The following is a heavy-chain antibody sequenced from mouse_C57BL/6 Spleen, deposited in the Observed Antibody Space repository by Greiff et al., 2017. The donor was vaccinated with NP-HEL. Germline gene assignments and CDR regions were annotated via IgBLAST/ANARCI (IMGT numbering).Heavy chain of an antibody. CDR2: INPNNGGT. CDR1: GYTFTDYY. J-gene: IGHJ2*01. V-gene: IGHV1-26*01. Sequence: VQLQQSGPELVKPVASVKISCKASGYTFTDYYMNWVKQSHGKSLEWIGDINPNNGGTSYNQKFKGKATLTVDKSSSTAYMELRSLTSEDSAVYYCATSYYSNYVDYWGQGTTLTVSS. CDR3: ATSYYSNYVDY. D-gene: IGHD2-5*01.